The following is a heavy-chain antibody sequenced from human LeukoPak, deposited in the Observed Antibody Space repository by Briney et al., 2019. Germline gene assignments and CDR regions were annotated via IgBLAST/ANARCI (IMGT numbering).Heavy chain of an antibody. V-gene: IGHV4-34*01. CDR2: INHSGST. J-gene: IGHJ4*02. CDR3: ARQTRGGYSYGGGEADY. D-gene: IGHD5-18*01. Sequence: PSETLSLTCAVYGGSFSGYYWSWIRQPPGKGLEWIGEINHSGSTNYNPSLKSRVTISVDTSKNQFSLKLSSVTAADTAVYYCARQTRGGYSYGGGEADYWGQGTLVTVSS. CDR1: GGSFSGYY.